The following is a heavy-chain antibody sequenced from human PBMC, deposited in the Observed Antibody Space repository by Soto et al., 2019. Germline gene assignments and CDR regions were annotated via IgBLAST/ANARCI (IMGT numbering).Heavy chain of an antibody. V-gene: IGHV1-69*13. J-gene: IGHJ6*02. Sequence: SVRVSCKASGGAFSSYAISWLRQAPGQGLEWMGGIIPIFGTANYAQKFQGRVTITADESTSTAYMELSSLRSEDTAVYYCARHILIAAAGANYYYYGMDVWGQGTTVTVSS. CDR2: IIPIFGTA. CDR1: GGAFSSYA. CDR3: ARHILIAAAGANYYYYGMDV. D-gene: IGHD6-13*01.